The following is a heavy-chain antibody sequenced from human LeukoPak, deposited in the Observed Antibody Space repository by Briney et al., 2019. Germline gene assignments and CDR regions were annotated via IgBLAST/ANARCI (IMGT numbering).Heavy chain of an antibody. D-gene: IGHD3-10*01. CDR1: GGSFSGYY. V-gene: IGHV4-34*01. Sequence: SETLSLTCAVYGGSFSGYYWSWIRQPPGKGLEWIGGINHSGSTNYKPSLKSRVTISVDTFKNQFSLKLSSVTAADTAVYYCASKRSGWFGELLPYYFDYWGQGTLVTVSS. CDR2: INHSGST. J-gene: IGHJ4*02. CDR3: ASKRSGWFGELLPYYFDY.